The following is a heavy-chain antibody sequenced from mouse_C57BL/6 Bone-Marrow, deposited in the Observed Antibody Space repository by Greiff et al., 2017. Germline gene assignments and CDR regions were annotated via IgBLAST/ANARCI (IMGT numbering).Heavy chain of an antibody. CDR1: GYTFTSYG. D-gene: IGHD4-1*01. CDR3: ARKTGAY. V-gene: IGHV1-81*01. CDR2: IYPRSGNT. Sequence: VQLQQSGAELARPGASVKLSCKASGYTFTSYGISWVKQRTGQGLEWIGEIYPRSGNTYYNEKFKGKATLTADKSYSTAYMELRSLTSEDSAVYFCARKTGAYWGQGTLVTVSA. J-gene: IGHJ3*01.